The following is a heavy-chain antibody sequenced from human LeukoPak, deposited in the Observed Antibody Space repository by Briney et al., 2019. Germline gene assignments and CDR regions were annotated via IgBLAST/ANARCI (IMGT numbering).Heavy chain of an antibody. V-gene: IGHV3-30*04. CDR3: ARPYGGYPRTDAFDI. J-gene: IGHJ3*02. CDR2: ISYDGSNK. CDR1: GFTFSSYA. Sequence: PGRSLRLSCAASGFTFSSYAMHWVRQAPGKGLEWVAVISYDGSNKYYADSVKGRFTISRDNSKNTLYLQMNSLRAEDTAVYYCARPYGGYPRTDAFDIWGQGTMVTVSS. D-gene: IGHD5-12*01.